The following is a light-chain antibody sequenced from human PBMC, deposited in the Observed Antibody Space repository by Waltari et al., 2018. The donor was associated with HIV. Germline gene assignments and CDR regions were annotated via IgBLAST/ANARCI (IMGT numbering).Light chain of an antibody. CDR3: SSYAGSNNRV. Sequence: QSALTQPPSASGSPGQSVPISCTGTSSDVGGYTYVSWYQQHPGKAPKLMIYEVNKRPSGVPDRFSGSKSGNTASLTVSGLQAEDEADYYCSSYAGSNNRVFGGGTKLTVL. CDR1: SSDVGGYTY. CDR2: EVN. J-gene: IGLJ2*01. V-gene: IGLV2-8*01.